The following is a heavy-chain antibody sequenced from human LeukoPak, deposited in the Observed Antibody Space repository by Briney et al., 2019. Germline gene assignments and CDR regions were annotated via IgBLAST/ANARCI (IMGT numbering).Heavy chain of an antibody. J-gene: IGHJ1*01. D-gene: IGHD1-26*01. Sequence: GRSLRLSCAASGFTFNNYAMNWVRQGPGGGLGWVSAISGTGSSTYYADSVRGRFTISRDNSKSTLYLQMNSLRADDTAVYYCAQAEKRESGHRFQHWGQGISVTVSS. CDR1: GFTFNNYA. CDR2: ISGTGSST. CDR3: AQAEKRESGHRFQH. V-gene: IGHV3-23*01.